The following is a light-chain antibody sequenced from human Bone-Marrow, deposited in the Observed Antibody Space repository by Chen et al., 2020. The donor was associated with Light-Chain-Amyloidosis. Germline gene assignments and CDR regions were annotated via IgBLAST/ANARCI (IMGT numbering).Light chain of an antibody. V-gene: IGLV3-25*03. J-gene: IGLJ2*01. CDR2: RDT. CDR1: DLPTKY. Sequence: SYELTQPPSVSVSPGQTARITCSGDDLPTKYAYWYQQKQGQAPVLVIHRDTERPSGISERFSGSSSGTTATLIISGVQAEDEADYHCQSADSSGTYEVIFGGGTKLTVL. CDR3: QSADSSGTYEVI.